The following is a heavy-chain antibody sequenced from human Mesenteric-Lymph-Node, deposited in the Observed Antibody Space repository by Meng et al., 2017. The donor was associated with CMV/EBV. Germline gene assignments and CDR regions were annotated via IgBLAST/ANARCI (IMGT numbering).Heavy chain of an antibody. CDR3: SREIRSVRGVVISNYLDY. D-gene: IGHD3-10*01. J-gene: IGHJ4*02. CDR1: GFTFDDHA. CDR2: ISWGSGTI. V-gene: IGHV3-9*01. Sequence: GGSLRLSCAASGFTFDDHAMHWVRQAPGKGLEWVASISWGSGTIAYADSVKGRFTISRDNAKNSLYLQMNGLRAEDTALYYCSREIRSVRGVVISNYLDYWGQGTLVTVSS.